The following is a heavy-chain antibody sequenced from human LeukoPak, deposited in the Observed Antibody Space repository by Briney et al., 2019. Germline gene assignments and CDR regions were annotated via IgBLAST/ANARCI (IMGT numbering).Heavy chain of an antibody. CDR1: GFTFITYD. CDR2: IGAAGDP. Sequence: GGSLRLSCAASGFTFITYDMHWVRQATGKGLEWVSGIGAAGDPYYPGSVKGRFIISRENAKNSLYLQMNSLRAGDTAVYYCAKDAHGVVVPAAYFDYWGQGTLVTVSS. J-gene: IGHJ4*02. CDR3: AKDAHGVVVPAAYFDY. D-gene: IGHD2-2*01. V-gene: IGHV3-13*05.